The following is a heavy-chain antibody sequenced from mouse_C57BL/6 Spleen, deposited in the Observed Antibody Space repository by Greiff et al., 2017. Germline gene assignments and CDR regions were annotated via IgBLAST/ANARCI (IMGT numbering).Heavy chain of an antibody. D-gene: IGHD1-1*01. Sequence: QVHVKQPGAELVRPGTSVKLSCKASGYTFTSYWMHWVKQRPGQGLEWIGVIDPSDSFTNYNQKFKGKATLTVDTSSSTAYMQLSSLTSEDSAVYYCARDSYYGSSLAWFAYWGQGTLVTVSA. V-gene: IGHV1-59*01. CDR3: ARDSYYGSSLAWFAY. CDR1: GYTFTSYW. CDR2: IDPSDSFT. J-gene: IGHJ3*01.